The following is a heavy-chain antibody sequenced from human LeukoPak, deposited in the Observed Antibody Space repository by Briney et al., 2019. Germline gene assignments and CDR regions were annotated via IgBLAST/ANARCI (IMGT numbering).Heavy chain of an antibody. CDR1: GFTFSDYY. CDR3: TGYCSSTSCYNYYYGMDV. Sequence: GGSLRLSCAASGFTFSDYYMSWISQAPGKGLEWVSYISSSGSTIYYADSVKGRFTISRDNAKNSLYLQMNSLKTEDTAVYYCTGYCSSTSCYNYYYGMDVWGQGTTVTVSS. J-gene: IGHJ6*02. D-gene: IGHD2-2*03. V-gene: IGHV3-11*01. CDR2: ISSSGSTI.